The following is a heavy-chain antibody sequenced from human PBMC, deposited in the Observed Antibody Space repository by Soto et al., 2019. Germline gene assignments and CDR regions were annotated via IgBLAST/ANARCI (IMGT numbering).Heavy chain of an antibody. Sequence: SETLSLTCSVSGGSFSSDSFIWSWVRQFAGKGLEWIGYIYYSGTTYYNPSLRSRVIMSVDTSKNQFSLKLSSVTAADTAVYYCARDHKWDGMDVWGQGTTVTV. J-gene: IGHJ6*02. CDR3: ARDHKWDGMDV. V-gene: IGHV4-31*03. CDR1: GGSFSSDSFI. D-gene: IGHD1-26*01. CDR2: IYYSGTT.